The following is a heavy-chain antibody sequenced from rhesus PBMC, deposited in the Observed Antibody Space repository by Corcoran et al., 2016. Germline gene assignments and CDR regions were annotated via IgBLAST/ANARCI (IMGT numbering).Heavy chain of an antibody. Sequence: QVQLQESGPGLVKPSETLSLTCAVPGASISSYWWNWIRQPPGKGLEWIGEINGNSGSTNYNPSLQSRVTISKDASKNQFSLKLSSVTAADTAVYYCASGRPRWYFDYWGQGVLVTVSS. V-gene: IGHV4-80*01. J-gene: IGHJ4*01. CDR1: GASISSYW. CDR2: INGNSGST. CDR3: ASGRPRWYFDY.